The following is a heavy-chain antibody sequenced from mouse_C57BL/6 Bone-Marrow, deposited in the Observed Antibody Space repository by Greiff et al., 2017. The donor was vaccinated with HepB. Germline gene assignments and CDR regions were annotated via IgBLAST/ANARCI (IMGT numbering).Heavy chain of an antibody. CDR2: IYPRSGNT. Sequence: VQLVESGAELARPGASVKLSCKASGYTFTSYGISWVKQRTGQGLEWIGEIYPRSGNTYYNEKFKGKATLTADKSSSTAYMELRSLTSEDSAVYFCARIYGSSLFFDYWGQGTTLTVSS. V-gene: IGHV1-81*01. CDR1: GYTFTSYG. D-gene: IGHD1-1*01. CDR3: ARIYGSSLFFDY. J-gene: IGHJ2*01.